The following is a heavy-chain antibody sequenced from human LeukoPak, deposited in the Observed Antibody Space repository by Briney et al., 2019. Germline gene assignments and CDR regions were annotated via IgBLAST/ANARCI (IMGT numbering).Heavy chain of an antibody. CDR3: ARMLLNWFDP. D-gene: IGHD3-16*01. V-gene: IGHV3-11*04. Sequence: PGGSLRLSCAASGFTFSDYYMSWIRQAPGKGLEWVSYIISSGSTIYYADSVRGRFTTSRDNAKNSLYLQMNSLRAEDTAVYYCARMLLNWFDPWGQGTLVTVSS. CDR1: GFTFSDYY. CDR2: IISSGSTI. J-gene: IGHJ5*02.